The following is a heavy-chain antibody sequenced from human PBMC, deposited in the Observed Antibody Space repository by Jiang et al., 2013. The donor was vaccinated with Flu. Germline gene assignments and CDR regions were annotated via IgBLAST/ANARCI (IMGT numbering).Heavy chain of an antibody. J-gene: IGHJ4*02. D-gene: IGHD2-15*01. CDR3: ARDFGARYCSGGSCPSGY. CDR2: SALTMVT. V-gene: IGHV1-18*01. Sequence: APGQGLEWMDGSALTMVTQTNAQKLQGRVTMTTDTSTSTAYMELRSLRSDDTAVYYCARDFGARYCSGGSCPSGYWGQGTLVTVSS.